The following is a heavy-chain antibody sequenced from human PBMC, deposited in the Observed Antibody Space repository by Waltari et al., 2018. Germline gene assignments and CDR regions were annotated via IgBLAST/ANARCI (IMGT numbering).Heavy chain of an antibody. CDR3: ARDRGTEDFRVYYYYYMDV. Sequence: QLQLQESGPGLVKPSETLSPTCTVSGGSISSSSYYWGWIRQPPGKGLEWIGSIYYSGSTYYNPSLKSRVTISVDTSKNQFSLKLSSVTAADTAVYYCARDRGTEDFRVYYYYYMDVWGKGTTVTISS. CDR1: GGSISSSSYY. J-gene: IGHJ6*03. CDR2: IYYSGST. V-gene: IGHV4-39*07. D-gene: IGHD3-10*01.